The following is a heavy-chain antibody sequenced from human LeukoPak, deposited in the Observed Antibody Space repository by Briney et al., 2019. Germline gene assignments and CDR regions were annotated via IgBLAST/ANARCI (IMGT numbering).Heavy chain of an antibody. Sequence: ASVKVSCRASGYTFTSYDINWVRQAPGQGLEWMGWMNPNSGNTGYAQKFQGRVTITRNNSISTAYMELSSLRSEDTAVYYCARVGGYSGYDWADDAFDIWGQGTMVTVSS. CDR2: MNPNSGNT. CDR3: ARVGGYSGYDWADDAFDI. V-gene: IGHV1-8*03. J-gene: IGHJ3*02. D-gene: IGHD5-12*01. CDR1: GYTFTSYD.